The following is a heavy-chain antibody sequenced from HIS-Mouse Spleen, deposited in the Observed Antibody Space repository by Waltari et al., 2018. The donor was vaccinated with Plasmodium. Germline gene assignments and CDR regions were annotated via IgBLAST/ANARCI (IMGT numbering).Heavy chain of an antibody. CDR2: IYYSGST. CDR1: GGSISSYY. J-gene: IGHJ4*02. V-gene: IGHV4-59*01. D-gene: IGHD6-6*01. CDR3: ARGGYSSSSYYFDY. Sequence: QVQLQESGPGLVKPSETLSLTCTVSGGSISSYYWSWIRQPPGKGLEWLGYIYYSGSTNYNPSLKSRVTISVHTSKNQFSLRVSSVTAADTAVYYCARGGYSSSSYYFDYWGQGTLVTVSS.